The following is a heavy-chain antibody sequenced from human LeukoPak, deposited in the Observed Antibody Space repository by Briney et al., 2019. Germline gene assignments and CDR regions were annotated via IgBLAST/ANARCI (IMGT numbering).Heavy chain of an antibody. D-gene: IGHD6-19*01. CDR2: VKQDGSEM. CDR1: GFTFSRHW. Sequence: PGGSLRLSCAASGFTFSRHWMSWVRQAPGKGLEWVANVKQDGSEMFYVDSVKGRFTISRDNAKNSLYLQMNSLRAEDTAVYYCARDPVHSSGWFAVSYYYMDVWGKGTTVTVSS. CDR3: ARDPVHSSGWFAVSYYYMDV. V-gene: IGHV3-7*01. J-gene: IGHJ6*03.